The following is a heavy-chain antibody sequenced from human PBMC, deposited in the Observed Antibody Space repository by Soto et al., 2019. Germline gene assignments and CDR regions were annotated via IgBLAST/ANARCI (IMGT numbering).Heavy chain of an antibody. J-gene: IGHJ6*02. D-gene: IGHD1-20*01. CDR1: GFTFSSYS. CDR3: AANNSPNHSNPYYYGMDV. V-gene: IGHV3-48*02. CDR2: ISSSSSTI. Sequence: GGSLRLSCAASGFTFSSYSMNWVRQAPGKGLEWVSYISSSSSTIYYPDSVKGRFTISRDNAKNSLNLQMNSLRDEDTAVYYCAANNSPNHSNPYYYGMDVWGQGTTVTVSS.